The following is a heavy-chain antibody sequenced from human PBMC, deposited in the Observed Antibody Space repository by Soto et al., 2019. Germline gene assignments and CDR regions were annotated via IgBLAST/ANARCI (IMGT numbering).Heavy chain of an antibody. CDR2: ISSDGSSK. V-gene: IGHV3-30*18. D-gene: IGHD6-13*01. CDR3: EKVVEQQPVRCGLDC. CDR1: GFTFSNYG. Sequence: QVQLVESGGGVVQPGTSLRLSCAASGFTFSNYGMHWVRQAPGKGLDCVASISSDGSSKYYADSVKGRFTISRDTSKNTLHLEMNSLRVEDTAVYYCEKVVEQQPVRCGLDCWGQGTLVTVSS. J-gene: IGHJ4*02.